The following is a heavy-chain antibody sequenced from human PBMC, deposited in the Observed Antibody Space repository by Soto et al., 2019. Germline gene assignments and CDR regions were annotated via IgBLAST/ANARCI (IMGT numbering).Heavy chain of an antibody. V-gene: IGHV4-4*07. Sequence: QVQLQESGPGLVKPSETLTLTCKVSSGSVSNYYWSWIRQPAGKGLEWIGRMYTGGSTNYNPSLKSRVTMSVATSKNQFSLRLTSVTAADTAVYYCARASVGPPGGGSWTMPFDSWGRGTLVTVSS. D-gene: IGHD2-15*01. CDR1: SGSVSNYY. CDR3: ARASVGPPGGGSWTMPFDS. J-gene: IGHJ4*02. CDR2: MYTGGST.